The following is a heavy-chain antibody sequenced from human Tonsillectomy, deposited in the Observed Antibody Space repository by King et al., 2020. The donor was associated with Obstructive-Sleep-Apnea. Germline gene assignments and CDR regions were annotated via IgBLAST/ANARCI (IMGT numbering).Heavy chain of an antibody. CDR3: ASPYCSGTSCYLYFYGMDV. CDR2: ISSDGSHK. V-gene: IGHV3-30*04. Sequence: VQLVESGGGVVQPGRSLRLSCAASGFTFSSYAMHWVRQAPGKGLEWVAVISSDGSHKYYADSVKGRFTCSRDNSKNTLYLQMNSLRAEDTAFYYCASPYCSGTSCYLYFYGMDVWGQGTTVTVSS. CDR1: GFTFSSYA. D-gene: IGHD2-2*01. J-gene: IGHJ6*02.